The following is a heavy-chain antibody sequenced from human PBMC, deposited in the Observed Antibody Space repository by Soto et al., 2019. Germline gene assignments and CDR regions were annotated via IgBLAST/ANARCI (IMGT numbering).Heavy chain of an antibody. CDR3: VRGGGGGLFDP. CDR1: GFTFGDSY. CDR2: ISPGSRYP. Sequence: GGSLRLSCAGSGFTFGDSYMSWIRQAIGKGLEWLSYISPGSRYPAYADSVKGRFTISRDNARRSLLLQMTSLTAEDTAMYYCVRGGGGGLFDPWGQGTMVTVSS. V-gene: IGHV3-11*06. D-gene: IGHD2-15*01. J-gene: IGHJ5*02.